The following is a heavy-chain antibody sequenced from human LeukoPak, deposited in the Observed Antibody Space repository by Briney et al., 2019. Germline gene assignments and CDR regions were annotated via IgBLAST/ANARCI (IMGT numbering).Heavy chain of an antibody. J-gene: IGHJ4*02. Sequence: GGSLRLSCAASGFTFSSYAMSWVRQAPGKGLEWVSGISWNSGNIGYADSVKGRFTISRDNAKNSLYLQMNSLRAEDTALYYCAKDISATMIVVDYWGQGTLVTVSS. CDR3: AKDISATMIVVDY. CDR2: ISWNSGNI. V-gene: IGHV3-9*01. CDR1: GFTFSSYA. D-gene: IGHD3-22*01.